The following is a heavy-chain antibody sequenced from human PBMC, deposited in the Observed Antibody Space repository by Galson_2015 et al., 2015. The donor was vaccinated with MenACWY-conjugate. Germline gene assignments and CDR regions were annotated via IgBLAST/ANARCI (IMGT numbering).Heavy chain of an antibody. CDR3: ARAAEVLLLDRVLDY. D-gene: IGHD3-10*01. Sequence: SETLSLTCTVSGYSISSGYYWGWIRQPPGKGLEWIGSIYHSGSTYYNPSLKSRVTISVDTSKNQFSLKLSSVTAADTAVYYCARAAEVLLLDRVLDYWGQGTLVTVSS. V-gene: IGHV4-38-2*02. CDR1: GYSISSGYY. J-gene: IGHJ4*02. CDR2: IYHSGST.